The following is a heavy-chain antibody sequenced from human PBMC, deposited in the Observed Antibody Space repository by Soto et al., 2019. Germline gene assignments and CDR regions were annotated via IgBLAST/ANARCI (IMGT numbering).Heavy chain of an antibody. Sequence: SETLSLTCTVSGGSMSSSSYYWGWIRQPPGKGLEWIANMYFSGFYSGSTSYNPSLKSRVTISVDTSKNQFSLQVSSVTAADTAVYYCARGFDILTFGFCLDYWGQGTLVTVSS. CDR3: ARGFDILTFGFCLDY. CDR2: MYFSGFYSGST. D-gene: IGHD3-9*01. J-gene: IGHJ4*02. CDR1: GGSMSSSSYY. V-gene: IGHV4-39*01.